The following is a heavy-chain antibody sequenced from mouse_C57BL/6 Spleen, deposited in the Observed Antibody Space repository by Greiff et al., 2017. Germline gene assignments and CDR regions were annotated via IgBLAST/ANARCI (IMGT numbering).Heavy chain of an antibody. D-gene: IGHD2-12*01. Sequence: EVKLMESGGGLVKPGGSLKLSCAASGFTFSSYAMSWVRQTPEKRLEWVATISDGGSYTYYPDTVKGRFTISRDNAKNNLYLQMSHLKSEDTAMYYCARERPFAYWGQGTLVTVSA. J-gene: IGHJ3*01. V-gene: IGHV5-4*01. CDR3: ARERPFAY. CDR2: ISDGGSYT. CDR1: GFTFSSYA.